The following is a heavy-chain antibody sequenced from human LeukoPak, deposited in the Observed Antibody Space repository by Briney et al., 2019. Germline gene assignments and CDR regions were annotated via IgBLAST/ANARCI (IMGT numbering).Heavy chain of an antibody. D-gene: IGHD3-3*01. CDR3: ARVHYDFWSGYSYYFDY. Sequence: ASVKVSCKASGYTFTGYYMHWVRQAPGQGLEWMGWINPNSGGTNYAQKFQGRVTMTTDTSTSTAYMELRSLRSDDTAVYYCARVHYDFWSGYSYYFDYWGQGTLVTVSS. V-gene: IGHV1-2*02. CDR1: GYTFTGYY. J-gene: IGHJ4*02. CDR2: INPNSGGT.